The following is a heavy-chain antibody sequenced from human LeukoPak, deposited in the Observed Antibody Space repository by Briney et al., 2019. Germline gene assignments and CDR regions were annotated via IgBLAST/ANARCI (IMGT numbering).Heavy chain of an antibody. J-gene: IGHJ4*02. V-gene: IGHV4-39*07. CDR2: IYYSGST. Sequence: SETLSLTCTVSGGSISSSSYYWGWIRQPPGKGLEWIGSIYYSGSTYYNPSLKGRVTISVDTSKNQFSLKLSSVTAADTAVYYCARARRMDNFDYWGQGTLVTVSS. CDR3: ARARRMDNFDY. CDR1: GGSISSSSYY. D-gene: IGHD3/OR15-3a*01.